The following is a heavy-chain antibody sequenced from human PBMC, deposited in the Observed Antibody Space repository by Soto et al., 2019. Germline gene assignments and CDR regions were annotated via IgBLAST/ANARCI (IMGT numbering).Heavy chain of an antibody. D-gene: IGHD6-6*01. V-gene: IGHV1-18*01. CDR1: GYTFTSYG. Sequence: QVHLVQSGAEVKKPGASVKVSCKASGYTFTSYGITWVRQAPGQGLEWMGWISAHNGNTDYAQKLQGRVIVTRDTSTSTAYMELRSLISDDTAVYYCGRGRDGDYWGQGALVTVSS. CDR2: ISAHNGNT. J-gene: IGHJ4*02. CDR3: GRGRDGDY.